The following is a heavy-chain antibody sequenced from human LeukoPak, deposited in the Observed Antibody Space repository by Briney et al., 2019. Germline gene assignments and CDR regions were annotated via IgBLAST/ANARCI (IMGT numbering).Heavy chain of an antibody. CDR1: GFTFSTYA. J-gene: IGHJ3*02. Sequence: GGSLRLSCAASGFTFSTYAMHWVRQAPGKGLELVSAISGSGGSTYYADSVKGRFTISRDNAKNSLYLQMNSLRAEDTAVYYCARKYCSGGSCYDAFDIWGQGTMVTVSS. V-gene: IGHV3-23*01. CDR3: ARKYCSGGSCYDAFDI. D-gene: IGHD2-15*01. CDR2: ISGSGGST.